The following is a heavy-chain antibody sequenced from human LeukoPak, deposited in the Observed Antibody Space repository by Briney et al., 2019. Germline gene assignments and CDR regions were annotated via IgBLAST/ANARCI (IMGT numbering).Heavy chain of an antibody. Sequence: GGSLRLSCAASGFTFSTYSMNWVRQAPGKGLEWVSCISSSSSYIYYADSVKGRFTISRDNAKNSLYLQMNSLRAEDTAVYYCATSPVYSYGHPYYFDYWGQGTLVTVSS. CDR3: ATSPVYSYGHPYYFDY. V-gene: IGHV3-21*01. CDR2: ISSSSSYI. D-gene: IGHD5-18*01. J-gene: IGHJ4*02. CDR1: GFTFSTYS.